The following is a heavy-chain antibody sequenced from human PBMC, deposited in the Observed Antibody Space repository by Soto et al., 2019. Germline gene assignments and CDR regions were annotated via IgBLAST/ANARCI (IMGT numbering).Heavy chain of an antibody. CDR2: INHSGST. CDR1: GGSFSGYY. J-gene: IGHJ4*02. D-gene: IGHD2-2*01. V-gene: IGHV4-34*01. Sequence: QVQLQQWGAGLLKPSETLSLTCAVYGGSFSGYYWSWIRQPPGKGLEWIGEINHSGSTNYNPSLKSRVTISVDTAKNQFSLELSSVTAADTAVYYCARVLLAGRVPAAIPFDYWGQGTLVTVSS. CDR3: ARVLLAGRVPAAIPFDY.